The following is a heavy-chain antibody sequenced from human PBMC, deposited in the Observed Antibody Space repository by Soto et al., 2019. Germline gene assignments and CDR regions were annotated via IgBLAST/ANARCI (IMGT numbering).Heavy chain of an antibody. CDR2: ISGSGGST. CDR1: GFTFSSYA. J-gene: IGHJ4*02. D-gene: IGHD5-12*01. CDR3: AKAPVKYSGFLGDY. Sequence: EVQLLESGGGLVQPGGSLRLSCAASGFTFSSYAMSWVRQAPGKGLEWVSAISGSGGSTYYADSAKGRFTISRDNSKNTLYLQMNSLRAEDTAVYYCAKAPVKYSGFLGDYWGQGTLVTVSS. V-gene: IGHV3-23*01.